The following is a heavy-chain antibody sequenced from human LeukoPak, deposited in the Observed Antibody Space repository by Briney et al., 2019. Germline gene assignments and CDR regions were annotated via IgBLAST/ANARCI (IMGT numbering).Heavy chain of an antibody. Sequence: PGGSLRLSCAASGFTVSSNYMTWVRQAPGKGLEWVSVIYDGGYTYYADSVKGRFTISRDTSKNTLYLQMNSLRAEDTAVYYCARVMGRLVRTWCFDLWGRGTLVTASS. V-gene: IGHV3-66*01. CDR2: IYDGGYT. CDR1: GFTVSSNY. D-gene: IGHD3-9*01. CDR3: ARVMGRLVRTWCFDL. J-gene: IGHJ2*01.